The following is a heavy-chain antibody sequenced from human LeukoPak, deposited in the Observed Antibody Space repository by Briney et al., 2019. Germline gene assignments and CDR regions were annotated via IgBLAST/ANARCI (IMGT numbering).Heavy chain of an antibody. CDR1: GFTFNSYP. Sequence: PGGSLRLSCSASGFTFNSYPVHWVRQAPGKGLEYVSGISRNGGSTYYADSVKGRFTISRDNSKNTLYLQMSSLRAGDTAVYYCVKESGFMVAPNSAFDIWGQGTMVTVSS. CDR2: ISRNGGST. V-gene: IGHV3-64D*06. D-gene: IGHD4/OR15-4a*01. J-gene: IGHJ3*02. CDR3: VKESGFMVAPNSAFDI.